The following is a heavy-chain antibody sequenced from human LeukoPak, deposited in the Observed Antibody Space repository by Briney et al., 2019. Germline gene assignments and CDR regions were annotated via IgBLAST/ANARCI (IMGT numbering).Heavy chain of an antibody. D-gene: IGHD3-3*01. CDR1: GGSISSGDYY. V-gene: IGHV4-30-4*08. CDR2: IYYSGST. Sequence: SETLSLTCTVSGGSISSGDYYWSWIRQPPGKGLEWIGYIYYSGSTYYNPSLKSRVTISVDTSKNQFSLKLSSVTAADTAVYYCAGVDDFWSGYYHAFDIWGQGTMVTVSS. J-gene: IGHJ3*02. CDR3: AGVDDFWSGYYHAFDI.